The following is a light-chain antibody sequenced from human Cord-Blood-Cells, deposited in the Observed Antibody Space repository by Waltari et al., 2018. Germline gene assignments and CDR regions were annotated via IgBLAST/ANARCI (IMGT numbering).Light chain of an antibody. CDR2: EVS. CDR3: SSYTSSSTYV. Sequence: QSALTQPASVSGSPGQSITISCTGPSSAVGGYNYVSWYQQHPGKAPKRMIYEVSNRPSGVSNRFSGSKSGNTASLTISGLQAEDEADYYCSSYTSSSTYVFGTGTKVTVL. J-gene: IGLJ1*01. V-gene: IGLV2-14*01. CDR1: SSAVGGYNY.